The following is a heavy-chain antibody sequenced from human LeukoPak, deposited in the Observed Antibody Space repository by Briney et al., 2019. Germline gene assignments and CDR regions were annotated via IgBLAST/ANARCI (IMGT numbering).Heavy chain of an antibody. Sequence: PSETLSLTCTVSGGSISSYYWSWIRQPPGKGLVWIGYIHYSGSTNYSPSLKSRVTISVDTSKNQFSLNLTSVTAADTAVYYCARARNMDVWGKGTTVTISS. CDR3: ARARNMDV. CDR2: IHYSGST. CDR1: GGSISSYY. J-gene: IGHJ6*03. V-gene: IGHV4-59*01.